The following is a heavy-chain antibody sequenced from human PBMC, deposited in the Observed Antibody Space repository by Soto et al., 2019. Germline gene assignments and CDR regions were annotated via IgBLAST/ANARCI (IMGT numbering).Heavy chain of an antibody. D-gene: IGHD3-22*01. J-gene: IGHJ3*02. CDR2: ISGSGGST. CDR3: AKVMYYYDSSGPDAFDI. V-gene: IGHV3-23*01. CDR1: GFTFRSYA. Sequence: GSLRLSCAASGFTFRSYAMSWVRQAPGKGLEWVSGISGSGGSTYYADSVKGRFTISRDNSKNTLYLQMNSLRAEDTAVYYCAKVMYYYDSSGPDAFDIWGQGTMVTVSS.